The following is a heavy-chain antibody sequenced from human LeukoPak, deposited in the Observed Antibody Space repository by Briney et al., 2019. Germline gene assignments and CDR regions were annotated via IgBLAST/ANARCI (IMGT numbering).Heavy chain of an antibody. Sequence: GGSLRLSCAASGFTFSRYWMSWVRQAPGKGLEWVANINEDGSEKYYVESVKGRFTISRDNAKNSLFLQMSTLRAEDTAVYYCARVPATVKADDWGQGTLVTVSS. J-gene: IGHJ4*02. V-gene: IGHV3-7*04. D-gene: IGHD4-17*01. CDR3: ARVPATVKADD. CDR2: INEDGSEK. CDR1: GFTFSRYW.